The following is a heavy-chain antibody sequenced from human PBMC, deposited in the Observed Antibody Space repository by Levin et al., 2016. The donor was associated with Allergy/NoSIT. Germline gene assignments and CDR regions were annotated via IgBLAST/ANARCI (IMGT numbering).Heavy chain of an antibody. J-gene: IGHJ4*02. CDR1: GFTFSSYA. D-gene: IGHD2-21*02. Sequence: GGPLRLSCAASGFTFSSYAMSWVRQAPGKGLEWVSAISGSGGSTYYADSVKGRFTISRDNSKNTLYLQMNSLRAEDTAVYYCAKDREIVVVTAFDYWGQGTLVTVSS. CDR3: AKDREIVVVTAFDY. CDR2: ISGSGGST. V-gene: IGHV3-23*01.